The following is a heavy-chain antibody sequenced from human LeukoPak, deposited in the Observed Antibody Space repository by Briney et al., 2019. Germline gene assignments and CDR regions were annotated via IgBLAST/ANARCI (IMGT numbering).Heavy chain of an antibody. J-gene: IGHJ6*02. CDR3: AKELPTYYGMDV. CDR2: ISWNSGSI. V-gene: IGHV3-9*01. D-gene: IGHD2-15*01. Sequence: GGSLSLSCAASGFTFDDYAMHWARQAPGKGLEWVSGISWNSGSIGYADSVKGRFTISRDNAKNSLYLQMNSLRAEDTALYYCAKELPTYYGMDVWGQGTTVTVSS. CDR1: GFTFDDYA.